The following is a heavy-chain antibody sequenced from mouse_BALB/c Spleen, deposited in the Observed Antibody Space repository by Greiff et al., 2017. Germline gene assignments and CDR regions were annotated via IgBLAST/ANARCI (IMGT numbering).Heavy chain of an antibody. CDR1: GDSITSGY. D-gene: IGHD2-10*02. CDR3: ARYGYGNYPMDY. Sequence: EVKLVESGPSLVKPSQTLSLTCSVTGDSITSGYWNWIRKFPGNKLEYMGYISYSGSTYYNPSLKSRISITRDTSKNQYYLQLNSVTTEDTATYYCARYGYGNYPMDYWGQGTSVTVSS. J-gene: IGHJ4*01. CDR2: ISYSGST. V-gene: IGHV3-8*02.